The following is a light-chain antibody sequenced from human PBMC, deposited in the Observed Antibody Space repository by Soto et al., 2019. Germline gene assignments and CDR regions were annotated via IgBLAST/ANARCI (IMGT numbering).Light chain of an antibody. CDR3: LQSYSTPWT. CDR1: QSINSY. V-gene: IGKV1-39*01. Sequence: DIQMTQSPSSLSASVGDRVTITCRASQSINSYLNWYQQKPGKAPKLLIYAASSLQSGVPSTFSGSGSGTDFTCTISSLQPEDFATYNCLQSYSTPWTFGQGTKVEIK. J-gene: IGKJ1*01. CDR2: AAS.